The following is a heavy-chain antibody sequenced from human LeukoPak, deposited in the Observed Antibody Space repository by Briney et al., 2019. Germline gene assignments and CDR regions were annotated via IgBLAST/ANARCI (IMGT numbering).Heavy chain of an antibody. V-gene: IGHV1-3*01. CDR3: ARDRDYGDYYFDY. Sequence: ASVNVSCKASGYTFTSYAMHWVRQAPGQRLEWMGWINAGNGNTKYSQKFQGRVTITRDTSASTAYMELSSLRSEDTAVYYCARDRDYGDYYFDYWGQGTLVTVSS. D-gene: IGHD4-17*01. J-gene: IGHJ4*02. CDR2: INAGNGNT. CDR1: GYTFTSYA.